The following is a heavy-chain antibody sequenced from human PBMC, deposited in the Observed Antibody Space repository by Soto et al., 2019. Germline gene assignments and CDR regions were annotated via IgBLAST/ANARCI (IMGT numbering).Heavy chain of an antibody. J-gene: IGHJ5*02. CDR1: GYTFTSYG. Sequence: GASVKVSCKASGYTFTSYGISWVRQAPGQGLEGMGWISAYNGNTNYAQKLQGRVTMTTDTSTSTAYMEQRSLRSDDTAVYYCARDSLSGYSYGYENWFDPWGQGTLVTVSS. V-gene: IGHV1-18*01. D-gene: IGHD5-18*01. CDR3: ARDSLSGYSYGYENWFDP. CDR2: ISAYNGNT.